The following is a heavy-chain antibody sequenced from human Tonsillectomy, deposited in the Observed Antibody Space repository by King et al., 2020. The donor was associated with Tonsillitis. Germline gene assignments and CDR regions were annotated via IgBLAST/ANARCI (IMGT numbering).Heavy chain of an antibody. CDR3: ARLHYYTSGTSDY. Sequence: VQLVESGGGVVQPGRSLRLSCAASGFTFSSSAMHWVRQAPGKGLEWVAVISSDGRNKYYTDSVRGRFTISRDNSKNTLYLQMNSLRAEDTAVYYCARLHYYTSGTSDYWGQGTLVTVSS. J-gene: IGHJ4*02. CDR2: ISSDGRNK. D-gene: IGHD3-10*01. CDR1: GFTFSSSA. V-gene: IGHV3-30*04.